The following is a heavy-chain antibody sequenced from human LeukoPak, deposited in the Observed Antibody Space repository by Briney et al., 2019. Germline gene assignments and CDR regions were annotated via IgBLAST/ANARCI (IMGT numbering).Heavy chain of an antibody. CDR3: AKGGAVTGTMYFQY. D-gene: IGHD6-19*01. CDR2: IRSSGDST. J-gene: IGHJ1*01. CDR1: GFTFATYT. V-gene: IGHV3-23*01. Sequence: GGSLRLSCAASGFTFATYTMSWVRQIPGKRLEWVSAIRSSGDSTYYADSAKGRFTISRDNSKNTLYLQMNSLRAEDTAVYYCAKGGAVTGTMYFQYWGQGTLVTVSS.